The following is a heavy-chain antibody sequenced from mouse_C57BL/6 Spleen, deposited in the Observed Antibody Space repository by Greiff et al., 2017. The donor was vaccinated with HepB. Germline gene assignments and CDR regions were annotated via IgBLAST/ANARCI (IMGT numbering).Heavy chain of an antibody. CDR1: GYTFTSYW. J-gene: IGHJ1*03. Sequence: QVQLQQPGAELVKPGASVKLSCKASGYTFTSYWMQWVKQRPGQGLEWIGEIDPSDSYTNYNQKFKGKATLTVATSSSTAYMQLSSLTSEDSAVYYCARGRALWYFDVWGTGTTVTVSS. CDR3: ARGRALWYFDV. V-gene: IGHV1-50*01. CDR2: IDPSDSYT.